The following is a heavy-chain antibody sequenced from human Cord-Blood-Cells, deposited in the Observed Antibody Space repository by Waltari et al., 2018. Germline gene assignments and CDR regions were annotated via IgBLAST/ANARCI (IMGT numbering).Heavy chain of an antibody. CDR2: INPNSGGT. CDR3: ARDRLTSLGITGTTDAFDI. Sequence: QVQLVQSGAEVKKPGASVKVSCKASGYTFTGYYMHWVRQAPGHGLEWMGWINPNSGGTNYAQKFQGRVTMTRDTSISTAYMELSRLRSDDTAVYYCARDRLTSLGITGTTDAFDIWGQGTMVTVSS. J-gene: IGHJ3*02. D-gene: IGHD1-7*01. V-gene: IGHV1-2*02. CDR1: GYTFTGYY.